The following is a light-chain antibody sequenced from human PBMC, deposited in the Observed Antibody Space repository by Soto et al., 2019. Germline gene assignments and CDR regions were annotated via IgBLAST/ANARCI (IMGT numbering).Light chain of an antibody. Sequence: QSVLTQPASVSGSPGQSITISCTGTSSDVGGYNYVYWYQQHPGKAPKLMIYDVSNRPSGVSNRFSGSKSGNTASLTISGLQAEDEADYYCSSYTSGSKGVFGGGTKLTVL. CDR1: SSDVGGYNY. CDR3: SSYTSGSKGV. V-gene: IGLV2-14*01. J-gene: IGLJ2*01. CDR2: DVS.